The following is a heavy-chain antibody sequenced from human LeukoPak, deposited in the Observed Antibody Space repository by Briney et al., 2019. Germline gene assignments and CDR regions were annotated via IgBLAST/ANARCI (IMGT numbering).Heavy chain of an antibody. CDR1: GYTFTDYY. CDR3: ATAGYDPGSLDY. J-gene: IGHJ4*02. D-gene: IGHD1-26*01. V-gene: IGHV1-69-2*01. CDR2: IDPEDDET. Sequence: GASVKVSCKASGYTFTDYYMHWVQQAPGKGLERMGRIDPEDDETIYAEKFQGRVSITADTSADTVYMELSSLRSEDTSLYYCATAGYDPGSLDYWGQGTLVTVSS.